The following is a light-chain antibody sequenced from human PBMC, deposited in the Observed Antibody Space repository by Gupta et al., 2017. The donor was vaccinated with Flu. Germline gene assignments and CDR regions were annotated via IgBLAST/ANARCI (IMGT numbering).Light chain of an antibody. Sequence: QSALPQPASVSGSPGQSITTSCTGTSSDIGGYNYVSWYQQYPGKVPKLLIYEVSYRPSGISDRFSGSKSGNTASLTISGLQAEDEADYYCSSYTGSVTVFGGGTKVTVL. V-gene: IGLV2-14*01. J-gene: IGLJ3*02. CDR3: SSYTGSVTV. CDR2: EVS. CDR1: SSDIGGYNY.